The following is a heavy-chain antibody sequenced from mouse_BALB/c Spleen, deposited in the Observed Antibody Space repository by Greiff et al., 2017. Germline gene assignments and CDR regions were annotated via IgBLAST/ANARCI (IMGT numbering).Heavy chain of an antibody. D-gene: IGHD2-4*01. CDR1: GYTFTSYW. V-gene: IGHV1S81*02. Sequence: QVQLQQPGAELVKPGASVKLSCKASGYTFTSYWMHWVKQRPGQGLEWIGEINPSNGRTNYNEKFKSKATLTVDKSSSTAYMQLSSLTSEDSAVYYCARGRDYDEIFDYWGQGTTLTVSS. CDR3: ARGRDYDEIFDY. J-gene: IGHJ2*01. CDR2: INPSNGRT.